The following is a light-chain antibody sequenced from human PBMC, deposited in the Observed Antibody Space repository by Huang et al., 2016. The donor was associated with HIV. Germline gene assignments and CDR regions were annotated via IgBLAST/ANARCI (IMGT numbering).Light chain of an antibody. J-gene: IGKJ1*01. CDR3: MQALQTPPT. CDR2: LGS. Sequence: DIVMTQSPLYLPVTPGEPASISCRSSQRLLHSTGYNYMDWYLQKPGQSAQLLIYLGSNLAAGVPDRFSGRGSVTDFKLKISRVEAEDVGVYYCMQALQTPPTFGQGTKVEIK. V-gene: IGKV2-28*01. CDR1: QRLLHSTGYNY.